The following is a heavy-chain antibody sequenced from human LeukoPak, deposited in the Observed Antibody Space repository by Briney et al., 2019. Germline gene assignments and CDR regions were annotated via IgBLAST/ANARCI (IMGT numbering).Heavy chain of an antibody. CDR3: AKSSQLWFGELWGLDY. V-gene: IGHV3-23*01. CDR1: GFTFSSYE. J-gene: IGHJ4*02. D-gene: IGHD3-10*01. CDR2: ISGSGGST. Sequence: PGGSLRLSCAASGFTFSSYEMNWVRQAPGKGLEWVSAISGSGGSTYYADSVKGRFTISRDNSKNTLYLQMNSLRAEDTAVYYCAKSSQLWFGELWGLDYWGQGTLVTVSS.